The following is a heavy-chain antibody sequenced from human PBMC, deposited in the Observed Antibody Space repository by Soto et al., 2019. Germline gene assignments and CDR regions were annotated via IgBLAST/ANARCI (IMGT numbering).Heavy chain of an antibody. V-gene: IGHV3-33*01. J-gene: IGHJ1*01. CDR2: IWYDGSNK. CDR1: GFTFSSYG. Sequence: QVQLVESGGGVVQPGRSLRLSCAASGFTFSSYGMHWVRQAPGKGLEWVAVIWYDGSNKYYADSVKGRFTISRDNSKNTLYLQMNSLRAEDTAVYYCARSYYYDSSGYYRRFFRHWGQGTLVTVSS. CDR3: ARSYYYDSSGYYRRFFRH. D-gene: IGHD3-22*01.